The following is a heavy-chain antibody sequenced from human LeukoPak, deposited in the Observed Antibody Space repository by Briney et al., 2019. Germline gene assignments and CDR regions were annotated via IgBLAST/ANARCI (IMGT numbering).Heavy chain of an antibody. D-gene: IGHD5-24*01. CDR3: AKPFRDGYNPRTWYFDL. J-gene: IGHJ2*01. V-gene: IGHV5-51*01. CDR1: GYSFTNYW. Sequence: GESLKISCKGSGYSFTNYWIGWVRQMPGKGLEWMGIIYPGDSDTRYSPSFQGQVTFSADKSITTAYLQWNSLKTSDTAMYYCAKPFRDGYNPRTWYFDLWGRGTLVTVSS. CDR2: IYPGDSDT.